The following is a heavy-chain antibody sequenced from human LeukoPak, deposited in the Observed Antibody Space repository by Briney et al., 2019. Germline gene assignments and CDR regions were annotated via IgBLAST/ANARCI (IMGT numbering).Heavy chain of an antibody. CDR3: AKDGLWFGDLPYFDY. J-gene: IGHJ4*02. CDR2: ISHDGSYE. V-gene: IGHV3-30*18. CDR1: GFTFSSFG. Sequence: GGSLRLSCAGSGFTFSSFGMHWVRQAPGKGLEWVAVISHDGSYEYYADSMKGRFTISRDTSKNTLYLQMNSLRAEDTAVYYCAKDGLWFGDLPYFDYWGQGVLVTVSS. D-gene: IGHD3-10*01.